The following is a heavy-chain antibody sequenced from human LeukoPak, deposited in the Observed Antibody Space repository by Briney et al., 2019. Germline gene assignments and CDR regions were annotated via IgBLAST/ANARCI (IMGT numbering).Heavy chain of an antibody. V-gene: IGHV1-2*02. CDR1: GYTFTDYY. CDR3: ARGYYDSSRTLGAFDI. D-gene: IGHD3-22*01. Sequence: GASVKVSCKASGYTFTDYYINWIRQAPGQGLEWMGWINPNRGGTSYAQKFQGRVTMTRDTSISTAYMELSRLRSDDTAVYYCARGYYDSSRTLGAFDIWGQGTMVTVSS. CDR2: INPNRGGT. J-gene: IGHJ3*02.